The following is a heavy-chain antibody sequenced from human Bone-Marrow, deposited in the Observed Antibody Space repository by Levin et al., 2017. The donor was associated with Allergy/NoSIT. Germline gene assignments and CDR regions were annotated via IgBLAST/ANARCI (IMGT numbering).Heavy chain of an antibody. J-gene: IGHJ3*01. Sequence: PGGSLRLSCVASGFTFSHYPMNWVRQAPGKGLEWVSSISKYSGYIEYADSVKGRLTISRDDAENSLYLQMNSLRAEDTAIYFCARGHIALTTVSEYAFDVWGQGTMVTVAS. CDR3: ARGHIALTTVSEYAFDV. V-gene: IGHV3-21*01. CDR2: ISKYSGYI. CDR1: GFTFSHYP. D-gene: IGHD4-17*01.